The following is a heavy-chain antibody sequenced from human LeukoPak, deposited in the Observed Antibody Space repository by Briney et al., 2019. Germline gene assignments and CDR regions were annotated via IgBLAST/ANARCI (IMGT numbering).Heavy chain of an antibody. V-gene: IGHV3-21*01. D-gene: IGHD6-13*01. Sequence: GGSLRLSCAASGFTFSSYSMNWVRQAPGKGLEWVSSISSSSSYIYYADSVKGRFTISRDNAKNSLYLQMNSLRAEDTAVCYCARDRSSSWYSAGYYYYYMDVWGKGTTVTVSS. J-gene: IGHJ6*03. CDR3: ARDRSSSWYSAGYYYYYMDV. CDR1: GFTFSSYS. CDR2: ISSSSSYI.